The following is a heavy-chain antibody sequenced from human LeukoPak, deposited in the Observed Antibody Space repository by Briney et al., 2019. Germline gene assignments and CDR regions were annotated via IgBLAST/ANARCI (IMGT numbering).Heavy chain of an antibody. J-gene: IGHJ5*01. CDR2: INANSGTT. D-gene: IGHD6-19*01. Sequence: GGSLRLSSAASGFAFTFHAMSWLRQPPGKGLEWVSTINANSGTTSYAASVRGRFTISRDNSKNTLYLQVNSLRADDTAVYYCAKPISGGLAVTADWYDPWGQGTLVVVSS. CDR1: GFAFTFHA. V-gene: IGHV3-23*01. CDR3: AKPISGGLAVTADWYDP.